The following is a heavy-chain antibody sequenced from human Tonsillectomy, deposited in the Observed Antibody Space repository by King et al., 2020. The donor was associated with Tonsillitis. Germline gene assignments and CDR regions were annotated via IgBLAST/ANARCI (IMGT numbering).Heavy chain of an antibody. CDR1: GASISGSNYY. CDR3: ARLDYVSSAYPVD. Sequence: QLQESGPGLVKPSETPSLTCTVSGASISGSNYYWGWIRQPPGKGLEWIGSIHYSGTTYYNPSLKSRVTISVDTSKNQVSLKLSSVTAADTAVYYCARLDYVSSAYPVDWGQGTLVTVSS. D-gene: IGHD3-22*01. V-gene: IGHV4-39*01. CDR2: IHYSGTT. J-gene: IGHJ4*02.